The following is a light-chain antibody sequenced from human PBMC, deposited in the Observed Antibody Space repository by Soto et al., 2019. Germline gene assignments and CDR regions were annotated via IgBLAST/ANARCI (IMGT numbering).Light chain of an antibody. J-gene: IGKJ1*01. Sequence: EILLTQSPATLSVSPGGRATLSCRASQSISDTLAWYQQKPGQAPRLLIYGASRRATGFPARFSGSGSGTDFTLTVSRLQSEDFEVYYCQQYDNWPWTFGQGTKVDIK. V-gene: IGKV3-15*01. CDR1: QSISDT. CDR3: QQYDNWPWT. CDR2: GAS.